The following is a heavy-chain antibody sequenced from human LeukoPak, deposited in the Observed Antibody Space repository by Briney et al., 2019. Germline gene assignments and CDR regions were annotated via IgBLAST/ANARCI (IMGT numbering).Heavy chain of an antibody. CDR1: GFTFSDYS. V-gene: IGHV3-21*01. CDR3: ARARLGYYDEYFDP. Sequence: AGGSLRPSCATSGFTFSDYSMTWVRQAPGKGLEWVSSITSTSSHINYADSVRGRFTISRDNAKNALFLQMTSLTDEDTALYYCARARLGYYDEYFDPWGQGTQVTVSS. D-gene: IGHD3-16*01. J-gene: IGHJ5*02. CDR2: ITSTSSHI.